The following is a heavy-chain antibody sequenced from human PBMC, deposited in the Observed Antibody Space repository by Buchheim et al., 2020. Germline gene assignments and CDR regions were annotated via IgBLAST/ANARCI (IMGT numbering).Heavy chain of an antibody. CDR2: ISSSSSYI. Sequence: EVQLVESGGGLVKPGVSLRLSCAASGFTFSSYSMNWVRQAPGKGLEWVSSISSSSSYIYYADSVKGRFTISRDNAKNSLYLQMNSLRAEDTAVYYCARDTVTTDYYYGMDVWGQGTT. CDR1: GFTFSSYS. CDR3: ARDTVTTDYYYGMDV. J-gene: IGHJ6*02. V-gene: IGHV3-21*01. D-gene: IGHD4-17*01.